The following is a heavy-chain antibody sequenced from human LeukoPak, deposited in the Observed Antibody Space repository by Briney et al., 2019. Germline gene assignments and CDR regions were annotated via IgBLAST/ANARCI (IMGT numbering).Heavy chain of an antibody. CDR1: AYTFTSYD. V-gene: IGHV1-8*01. J-gene: IGHJ4*02. D-gene: IGHD6-13*01. CDR2: MNPNSGNR. CDR3: ARASTSWYTGDRYYFGY. Sequence: ASVKVSCKASAYTFTSYDINWVRQATGQGLEWMGWMNPNSGNRGYAQKFQGRVTMTSNTSISTAYMELSSLRSEDTAVYYCARASTSWYTGDRYYFGYWGQGTLVTVSS.